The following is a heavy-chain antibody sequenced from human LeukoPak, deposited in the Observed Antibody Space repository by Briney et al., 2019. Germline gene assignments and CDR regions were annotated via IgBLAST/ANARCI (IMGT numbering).Heavy chain of an antibody. CDR2: ISYDGSNK. D-gene: IGHD3-22*01. CDR3: ARDPPSYDSSGYYANVFDY. J-gene: IGHJ4*02. V-gene: IGHV3-30-3*01. Sequence: PGGSLRLSCAASGFTFSSYAMHWVRQAPGKGLEWVAVISYDGSNKYYADSVKGRFTISRDNSKNTLYLQMNSLRAEDTAVYYCARDPPSYDSSGYYANVFDYWGQGTLITVSS. CDR1: GFTFSSYA.